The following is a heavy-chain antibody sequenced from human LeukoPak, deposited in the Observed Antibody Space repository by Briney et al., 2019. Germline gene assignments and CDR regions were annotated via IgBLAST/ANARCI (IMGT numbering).Heavy chain of an antibody. J-gene: IGHJ3*02. CDR3: AKDSGRGSSSAFDI. D-gene: IGHD3-3*01. Sequence: PGGSLRLSCAASGFTFSSYSMNWVRQAPGKGLEWVSGISWNSGSIGYADSVKGRFTISRDNAKNSLYLQMNSLRAEDMALYYCAKDSGRGSSSAFDIWGQGTMVTVSS. CDR2: ISWNSGSI. CDR1: GFTFSSYS. V-gene: IGHV3-9*03.